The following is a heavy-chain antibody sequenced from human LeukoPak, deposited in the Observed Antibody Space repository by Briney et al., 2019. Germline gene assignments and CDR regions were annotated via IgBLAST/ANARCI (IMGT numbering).Heavy chain of an antibody. D-gene: IGHD3-3*01. J-gene: IGHJ4*02. Sequence: SQTLSLTCTVSGDSISRGGYYWSWIRQPPGKGLEWIGSIYHSGSTNYNPSLKSRVTISVDTSKNQFSLKLSSVTAADTAVYYCARRSTIFGVVRARYYFDYWGQGTLVTVSS. CDR3: ARRSTIFGVVRARYYFDY. CDR1: GDSISRGGYY. CDR2: IYHSGST. V-gene: IGHV4-30-2*03.